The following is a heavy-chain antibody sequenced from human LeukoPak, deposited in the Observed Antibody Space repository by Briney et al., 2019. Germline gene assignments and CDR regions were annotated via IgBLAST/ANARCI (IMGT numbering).Heavy chain of an antibody. Sequence: PGGSLRLSCAASGFTFSSYGMSWVRQAPGKGLEWVSAISGSGGSTYYADSVKGRFTISRDNSKNTLYLQMNSLRAGDTAVYYCARELQWLPYAFDIWGQGTMVTVSS. CDR2: ISGSGGST. CDR3: ARELQWLPYAFDI. CDR1: GFTFSSYG. V-gene: IGHV3-23*01. D-gene: IGHD6-19*01. J-gene: IGHJ3*02.